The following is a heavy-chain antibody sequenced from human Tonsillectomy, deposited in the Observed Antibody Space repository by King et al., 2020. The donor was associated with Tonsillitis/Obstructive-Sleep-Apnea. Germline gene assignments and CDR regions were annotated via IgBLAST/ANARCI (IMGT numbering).Heavy chain of an antibody. V-gene: IGHV3-33*01. J-gene: IGHJ4*02. D-gene: IGHD1/OR15-1a*01. Sequence: VQLVESGGGVVQPGRSLRLSCAASGFTFTNYGMHWVRQAPGKGLEWVAVIYYDGIRKYYADSVKGRFTISRDNSKNTVSLQMNSLRADDTAVYYWARSGEQAFDYWGQGTLVTVSS. CDR1: GFTFTNYG. CDR3: ARSGEQAFDY. CDR2: IYYDGIRK.